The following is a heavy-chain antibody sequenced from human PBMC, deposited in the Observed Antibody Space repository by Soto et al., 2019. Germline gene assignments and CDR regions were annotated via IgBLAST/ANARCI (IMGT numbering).Heavy chain of an antibody. CDR2: INPSGGSP. D-gene: IGHD6-13*01. Sequence: QVQLVQSGAEVKKPGASVKVSCKASGYTFTDYYMHWVRQAPGQGLEWMGIINPSGGSPSYAQRFQGSITMTGDTSTRTVFLDLSSLRYEDTAVYYCARANSAPDYWGQGTLVTVSS. CDR1: GYTFTDYY. J-gene: IGHJ4*02. CDR3: ARANSAPDY. V-gene: IGHV1-46*01.